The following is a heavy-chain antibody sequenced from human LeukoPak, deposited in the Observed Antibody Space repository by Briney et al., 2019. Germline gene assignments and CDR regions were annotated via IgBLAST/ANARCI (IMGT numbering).Heavy chain of an antibody. V-gene: IGHV5-51*01. J-gene: IGHJ4*02. CDR3: ARSPPSSFCSSISCHPQHFDY. D-gene: IGHD2-2*01. CDR1: GYSLSSYW. CDR2: IYPGDSDT. Sequence: GESLKISCRASGYSLSSYWIGWVRQMPGKGLEWMGIIYPGDSDTRYSPSFQGQVTISADKSISTAYLQWSSLKASDTAMYYCARSPPSSFCSSISCHPQHFDYWGQGTLVTISS.